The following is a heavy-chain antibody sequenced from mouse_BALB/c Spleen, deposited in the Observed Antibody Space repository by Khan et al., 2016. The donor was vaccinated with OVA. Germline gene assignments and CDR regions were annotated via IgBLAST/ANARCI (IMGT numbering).Heavy chain of an antibody. Sequence: QVQLKQSGAELVRPGASVKLSCKTSGYIFTSYWIHWVKQRSGQGLEWIARIYPGTDNTYYNEKLRDKATLTADKSSSTAYIQLSSLKSEDSAVNFCARGVDLYYFAYWGQGTTLTVSS. CDR3: ARGVDLYYFAY. CDR1: GYIFTSYW. CDR2: IYPGTDNT. D-gene: IGHD1-1*01. J-gene: IGHJ2*01. V-gene: IGHV1-76*01.